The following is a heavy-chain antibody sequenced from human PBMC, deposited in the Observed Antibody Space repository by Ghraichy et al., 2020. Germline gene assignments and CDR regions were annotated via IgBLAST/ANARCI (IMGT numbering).Heavy chain of an antibody. CDR2: INHSGST. CDR3: ARLNDFWSARNHRALDY. Sequence: TLSLTCAVYGGSFSGYYWSWIRQPPGKGLEWIGEINHSGSTNYNPFLKSRVTISVDTSKNQFSLKLSSVTAADTAVYYCARLNDFWSARNHRALDYWGQGTLVTVSS. V-gene: IGHV4-34*01. CDR1: GGSFSGYY. J-gene: IGHJ4*02. D-gene: IGHD3-3*01.